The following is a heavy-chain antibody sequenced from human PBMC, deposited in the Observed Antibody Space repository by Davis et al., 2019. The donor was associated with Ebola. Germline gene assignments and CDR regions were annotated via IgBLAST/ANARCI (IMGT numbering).Heavy chain of an antibody. J-gene: IGHJ6*02. D-gene: IGHD2-2*01. Sequence: GESLKISCAASGFTFSSYAMSWVRQAPGKGLKWVSAISGSGGSTYYADSVKGRFTISRDNSKNTLYLQMNSLRAEDTAVYYCAKAGSSTSLRFHGMDVWGQGTTVTVSS. CDR3: AKAGSSTSLRFHGMDV. CDR1: GFTFSSYA. CDR2: ISGSGGST. V-gene: IGHV3-23*01.